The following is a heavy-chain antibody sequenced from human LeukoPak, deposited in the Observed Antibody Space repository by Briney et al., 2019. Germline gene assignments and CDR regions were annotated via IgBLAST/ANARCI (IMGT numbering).Heavy chain of an antibody. Sequence: SETLSLICTVSGGSISSYYWSWIRQPPGKGLEWLGHIYYRGSTNYNPSLKSRVTISVDTSKNQFSLKLSSVTAADTAVYYCARGSYCSSTSCYGYGMDVWGQGTTVTVSS. D-gene: IGHD2-2*01. CDR1: GGSISSYY. CDR3: ARGSYCSSTSCYGYGMDV. CDR2: IYYRGST. V-gene: IGHV4-59*08. J-gene: IGHJ6*02.